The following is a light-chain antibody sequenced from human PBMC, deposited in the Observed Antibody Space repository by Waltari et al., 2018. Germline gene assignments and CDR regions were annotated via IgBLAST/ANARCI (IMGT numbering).Light chain of an antibody. J-gene: IGLJ3*02. V-gene: IGLV2-14*01. CDR2: EVS. CDR1: SSDVGAFNY. Sequence: QSALTQPASVSGSPGQSITISCTGTSSDVGAFNYVSWYQQHPGKAPKLIIYEVSNRPSGVCNRFSGSKSGNTASLTISGLQAEDEADYYCNSYATNSARVFGGGTKLTVL. CDR3: NSYATNSARV.